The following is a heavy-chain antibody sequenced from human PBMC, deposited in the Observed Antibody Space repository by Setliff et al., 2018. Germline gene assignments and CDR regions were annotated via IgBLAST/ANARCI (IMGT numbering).Heavy chain of an antibody. Sequence: SETLSLTCAVSGDSVSTGTWWSWVRQPPGKGLEWIGEIFHSGSTNYNPYLKSRVTFSVDKYKNQFSLKLTSVTAADTAVYYCASRPSAEFFDYGGQGTVVTVSS. V-gene: IGHV4-4*02. CDR2: IFHSGST. CDR3: ASRPSAEFFDY. D-gene: IGHD6-25*01. CDR1: GDSVSTGTW. J-gene: IGHJ4*02.